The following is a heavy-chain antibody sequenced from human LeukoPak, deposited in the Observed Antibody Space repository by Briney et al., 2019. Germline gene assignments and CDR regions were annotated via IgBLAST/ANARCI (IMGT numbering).Heavy chain of an antibody. J-gene: IGHJ5*02. CDR1: GFTFSSYW. Sequence: GGSLRLSCAASGFTFSSYWMSWVRQAPGKGLEWVAKIKQDGSEKYYVDSVKGRFTISRDNAKNSLYLQMNSLRAEDTAMYYCARTVYGDYGDWFDPWGQGTLVTVSS. CDR2: IKQDGSEK. D-gene: IGHD4-17*01. CDR3: ARTVYGDYGDWFDP. V-gene: IGHV3-7*01.